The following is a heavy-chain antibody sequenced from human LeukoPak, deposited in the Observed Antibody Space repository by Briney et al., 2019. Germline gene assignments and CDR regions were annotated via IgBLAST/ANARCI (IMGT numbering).Heavy chain of an antibody. D-gene: IGHD3-10*01. CDR2: IKSKTDGGTT. V-gene: IGHV3-15*01. J-gene: IGHJ4*02. Sequence: GGSLRLSCAASGFTFSNAWMSWVRQAPGKGLEWVGRIKSKTDGGTTDYAAPVKGRFTISRDDSKNTLYLQMNSLKTEDTAVYYCTADPTGLLWFGESRPRFDYWGQGTLVTVSS. CDR1: GFTFSNAW. CDR3: TADPTGLLWFGESRPRFDY.